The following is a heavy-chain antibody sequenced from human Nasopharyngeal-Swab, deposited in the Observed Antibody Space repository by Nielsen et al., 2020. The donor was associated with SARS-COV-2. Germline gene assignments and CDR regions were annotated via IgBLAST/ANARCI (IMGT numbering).Heavy chain of an antibody. CDR3: AGRIRPYYGSGSYSYHYGMDV. CDR2: ISAYNGNT. J-gene: IGHJ6*02. CDR1: GYTFTSYG. Sequence: ASVKASCKASGYTFTSYGISWVRQAPRQGLEWMGWISAYNGNTNYAQKLQGRVTMTTDTSTSTAYMELRSLRSDDTAVYYCAGRIRPYYGSGSYSYHYGMDVWGQGTTVTVSS. V-gene: IGHV1-18*01. D-gene: IGHD3-10*01.